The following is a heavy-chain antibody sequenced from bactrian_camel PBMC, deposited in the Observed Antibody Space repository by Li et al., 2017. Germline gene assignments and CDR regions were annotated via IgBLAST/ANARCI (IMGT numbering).Heavy chain of an antibody. CDR3: AAGATYCRSADWAPNY. V-gene: IGHV3S53*01. D-gene: IGHD3*01. CDR2: IDSDGDA. J-gene: IGHJ4*01. CDR1: RYTYKRNC. Sequence: HVQLVESGGGSVQAGGSLTLSCAAGRYTYKRNCMGWFRQRPGKDREGVATIDSDGDAAYADSMKGRFTISRDNAEITVHLQMNSLKPEDTAMYYCAAGATYCRSADWAPNYWGQGTQVTVS.